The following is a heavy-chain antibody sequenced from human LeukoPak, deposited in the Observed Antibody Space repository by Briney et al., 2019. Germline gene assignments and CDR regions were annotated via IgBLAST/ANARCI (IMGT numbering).Heavy chain of an antibody. CDR1: GFTLRSYR. Sequence: GGSLRLSCAASGFTLRSYRMHWVRQAPGKGLVWVSRVNGDGSSTNYADSVKGRFTISRDNAKNTLYLQMNSLGAEDTAVYYCARGYYDSRGLAFDVWGQGTMVTVSS. J-gene: IGHJ3*01. V-gene: IGHV3-74*01. CDR2: VNGDGSST. CDR3: ARGYYDSRGLAFDV. D-gene: IGHD3-22*01.